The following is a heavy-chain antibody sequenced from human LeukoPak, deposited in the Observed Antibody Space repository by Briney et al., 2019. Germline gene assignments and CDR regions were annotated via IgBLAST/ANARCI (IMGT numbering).Heavy chain of an antibody. J-gene: IGHJ6*02. D-gene: IGHD3-3*01. CDR1: GFTFSDYY. V-gene: IGHV3-11*01. CDR3: AREYDFWSGLYYYGMDV. CDR2: ISSSGSTI. Sequence: GGSLRLSCAASGFTFSDYYMSWIRQAPGKGLEWVSYISSSGSTIYYADSVKGRFTIPRDNAKNSLYLQMNSLRAEDTAVYYCAREYDFWSGLYYYGMDVWGQGTTVTVSS.